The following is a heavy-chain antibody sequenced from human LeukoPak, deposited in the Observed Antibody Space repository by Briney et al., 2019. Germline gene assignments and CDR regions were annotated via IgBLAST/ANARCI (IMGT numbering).Heavy chain of an antibody. CDR2: ISSSSSYI. V-gene: IGHV3-21*01. D-gene: IGHD3-22*01. CDR1: GFTFSSYS. J-gene: IGHJ3*02. Sequence: GGSLRLSCAASGFTFSSYSMNWVRQAPGKGLEWVSSISSSSSYICYADSVKGRFTISRDNAKNSLFLQMNSLRAEDTAVYYCARSGTTYYYDSGSRIWGQGTMVTVSS. CDR3: ARSGTTYYYDSGSRI.